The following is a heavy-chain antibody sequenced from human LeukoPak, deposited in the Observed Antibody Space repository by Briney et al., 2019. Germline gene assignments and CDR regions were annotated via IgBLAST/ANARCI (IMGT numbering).Heavy chain of an antibody. CDR3: ASFPPYMVRTDAFDI. J-gene: IGHJ3*02. Sequence: GGSLRLSCAASGFTFSSYSMNWVRQAPGKGLEWVSSISRSSAYIYYADPVKGRFTISRDNAKNSLYLQMNSLRAEDTAVYYCASFPPYMVRTDAFDIWGQGTMVTVSS. V-gene: IGHV3-21*01. CDR1: GFTFSSYS. D-gene: IGHD3-10*01. CDR2: ISRSSAYI.